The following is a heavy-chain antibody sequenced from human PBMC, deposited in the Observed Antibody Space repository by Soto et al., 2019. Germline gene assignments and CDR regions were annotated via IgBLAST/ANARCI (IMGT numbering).Heavy chain of an antibody. CDR3: ARGRRGAVAGLFY. Sequence: GASVKVSCKASGYTFTSYAMHWVRQAPGQRLEWMGWINAGNGNTKYAQKFQGRVTMTRDTSTSTAYMELRSLRSEDTAVYYCARGRRGAVAGLFYWGQGTLVTVSS. CDR1: GYTFTSYA. D-gene: IGHD6-19*01. V-gene: IGHV1-3*01. CDR2: INAGNGNT. J-gene: IGHJ4*02.